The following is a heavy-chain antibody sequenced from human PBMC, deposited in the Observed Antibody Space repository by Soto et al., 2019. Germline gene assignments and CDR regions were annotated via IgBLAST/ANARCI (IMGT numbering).Heavy chain of an antibody. J-gene: IGHJ4*02. CDR1: GGSFSGYY. Sequence: SETLSLTCAVYGGSFSGYYWSWIRQPPGKGLEWIGEINHSGSTNYNPSLKSRVTISVDTSKNQFSLKLSSVTAADTAVYYCARGPVAARRWTYSNYEPRLDFWGQGTLVTVSS. D-gene: IGHD4-4*01. V-gene: IGHV4-34*01. CDR2: INHSGST. CDR3: ARGPVAARRWTYSNYEPRLDF.